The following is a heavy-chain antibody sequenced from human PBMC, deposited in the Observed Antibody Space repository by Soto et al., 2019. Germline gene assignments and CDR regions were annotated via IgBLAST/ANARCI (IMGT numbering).Heavy chain of an antibody. CDR1: GYTFTSYD. CDR3: ASVAAGWSGLRATNWFDT. D-gene: IGHD2-21*02. Sequence: ASVKVSCKASGYTFTSYDINWVRQATGQGLEWMGWMNPNSGNTDYAQKFQGRVTMTRNTSISTAYMELSSLRSEDTAVYYCASVAAGWSGLRATNWFDTWGQGTLVTVSS. J-gene: IGHJ5*02. V-gene: IGHV1-8*01. CDR2: MNPNSGNT.